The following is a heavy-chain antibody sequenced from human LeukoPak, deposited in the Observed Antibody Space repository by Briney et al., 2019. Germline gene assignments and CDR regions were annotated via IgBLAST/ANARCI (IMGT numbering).Heavy chain of an antibody. CDR1: GGSISSSSYY. D-gene: IGHD2-8*01. CDR2: LYTSGST. J-gene: IGHJ5*02. CDR3: AREISRIVLMVYAEYNWFDP. Sequence: SETLSLTCTVSGGSISSSSYYWGWIRQPPGKGLEWIGRLYTSGSTNYNPSLKSRVTMSVDTSKNQFSLKLSSVTAADTAVYYCAREISRIVLMVYAEYNWFDPWGQGTLVTASS. V-gene: IGHV4-39*07.